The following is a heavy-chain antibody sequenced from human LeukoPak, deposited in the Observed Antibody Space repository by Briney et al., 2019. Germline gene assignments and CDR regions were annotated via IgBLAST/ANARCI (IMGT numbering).Heavy chain of an antibody. V-gene: IGHV1-2*02. CDR3: ASYPRNIPTPPFDY. Sequence: GASVKVSCKASGYTFTAQYMHWVRQAPGQGLEWMGWINPNNGDTKYAQSFLGRVTMTRDTSTTTAYLELRSLRSDVTAVYFCASYPRNIPTPPFDYWGQGTLVTVSS. CDR2: INPNNGDT. J-gene: IGHJ4*02. D-gene: IGHD2-21*01. CDR1: GYTFTAQY.